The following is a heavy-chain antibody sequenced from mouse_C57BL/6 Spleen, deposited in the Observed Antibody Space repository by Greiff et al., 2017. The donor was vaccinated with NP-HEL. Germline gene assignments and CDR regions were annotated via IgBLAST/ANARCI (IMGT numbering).Heavy chain of an antibody. CDR3: ARIGHYDYLFDY. Sequence: QVQLQQSGAELVRPGSSVKLSCKASGYTFTSYWMDWVKQRPGQGLEWIGNIYPSDSETHYNQKFKDKATLTVDKSSSTAYMQLSSLTSEDSAVYYCARIGHYDYLFDYWGQGTTLTVSS. CDR2: IYPSDSET. J-gene: IGHJ2*01. V-gene: IGHV1-61*01. CDR1: GYTFTSYW. D-gene: IGHD2-4*01.